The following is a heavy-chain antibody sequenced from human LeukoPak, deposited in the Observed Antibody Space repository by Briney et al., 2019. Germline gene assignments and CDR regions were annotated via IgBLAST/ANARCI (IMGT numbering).Heavy chain of an antibody. CDR3: AKGFLEEGPYYYGSGIDY. CDR2: FDPEDGET. V-gene: IGHV1-24*01. CDR1: GYTLTELS. Sequence: ASVKVSCKVSGYTLTELSMHWVRQAPGKGLEWMGGFDPEDGETIYAQKFQGRVTMTEDTSTDTAYMELSSLRSEDTAVYYCAKGFLEEGPYYYGSGIDYWGQGTLVTVSS. D-gene: IGHD3-10*01. J-gene: IGHJ4*02.